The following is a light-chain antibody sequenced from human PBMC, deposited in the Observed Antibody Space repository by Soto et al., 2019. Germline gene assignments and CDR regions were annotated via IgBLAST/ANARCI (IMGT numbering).Light chain of an antibody. CDR1: TSDVDYNR. CDR2: EGS. J-gene: IGLJ3*02. Sequence: QSALTQPASVTGSPGQSITISCTGTTSDVDYNRVSWYQQYPGTAPKLMINEGSKRPSGVSKRFSGSKSGNTASLTISGLQAEDEADYYCCSYAGSSTWVFGGGTKLTVL. CDR3: CSYAGSSTWV. V-gene: IGLV2-23*01.